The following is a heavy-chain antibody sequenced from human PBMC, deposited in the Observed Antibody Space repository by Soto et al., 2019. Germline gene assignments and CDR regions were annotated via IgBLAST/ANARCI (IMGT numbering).Heavy chain of an antibody. CDR1: GYTFTGYY. CDR2: INPNSGGT. J-gene: IGHJ6*02. V-gene: IGHV1-2*04. Sequence: QVQLVQSGAEVKKPGASVKVSCKASGYTFTGYYMHWVRQAPGQGLEWMGWINPNSGGTNYAQKFQGWVTMTRDTYISTAYMELSRLRSDDTAVYYCARGERGVGHYYYGMDVWGQGTTVTVSS. CDR3: ARGERGVGHYYYGMDV. D-gene: IGHD3-10*01.